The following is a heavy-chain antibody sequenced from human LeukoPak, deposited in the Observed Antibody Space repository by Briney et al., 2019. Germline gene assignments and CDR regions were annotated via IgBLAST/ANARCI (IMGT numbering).Heavy chain of an antibody. D-gene: IGHD3-10*01. CDR1: GFTFSSYS. J-gene: IGHJ4*02. CDR3: ARDQRSGSGTYRYDF. V-gene: IGHV3-48*04. CDR2: IRSTSSTI. Sequence: GGSLRLSCAASGFTFSSYSMNWVRQAPGKGLEWVSYIRSTSSTIYYADSVKGRFTISRDNAKNSLYLQMNSLRVEDTAVYYCARDQRSGSGTYRYDFWGRGTLVTVSS.